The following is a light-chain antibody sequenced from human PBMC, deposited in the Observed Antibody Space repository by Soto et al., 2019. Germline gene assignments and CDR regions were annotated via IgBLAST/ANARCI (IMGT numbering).Light chain of an antibody. CDR1: SSNIGSNY. V-gene: IGLV1-47*01. Sequence: QPVLTQPPSASGTPGQGVTISCSGGSSNIGSNYVYWCQHLPGAAPNLLLYGNNQRPSGVPDRFSGSKSGTSASLAISGLRSEDEADYYCASWDDSLSGYVFGTGTKVTVL. CDR3: ASWDDSLSGYV. J-gene: IGLJ1*01. CDR2: GNN.